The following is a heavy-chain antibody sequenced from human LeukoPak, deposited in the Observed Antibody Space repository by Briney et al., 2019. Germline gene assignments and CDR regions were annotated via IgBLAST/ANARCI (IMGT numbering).Heavy chain of an antibody. J-gene: IGHJ4*02. V-gene: IGHV4-39*01. Sequence: PSETLSLTCIVSGGSISSSSYYWGWIRQPPGKGLEWIGSINYRGSTYYNPSLKSRVTISVDPSKNQFSLKLISVTAADTAVYYCASHRWGGSYSHFDSWGQGTLVTVSS. CDR3: ASHRWGGSYSHFDS. CDR1: GGSISSSSYY. D-gene: IGHD1-26*01. CDR2: INYRGST.